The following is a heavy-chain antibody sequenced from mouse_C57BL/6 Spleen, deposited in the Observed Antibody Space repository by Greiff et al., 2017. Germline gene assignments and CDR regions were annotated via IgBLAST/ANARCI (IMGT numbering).Heavy chain of an antibody. CDR3: ARYYGSSELDY. Sequence: DVKLVESEGGLVQPGSSMKLSCTASGFTFSDYYMAWVRQVPEKGLEWVANINYDGSSTYYLDSLKSRFIISRDNAKNILYLQMSSLKSEDTATYYCARYYGSSELDYWGQGTTLTVSS. CDR1: GFTFSDYY. CDR2: INYDGSST. D-gene: IGHD1-1*01. J-gene: IGHJ2*01. V-gene: IGHV5-16*01.